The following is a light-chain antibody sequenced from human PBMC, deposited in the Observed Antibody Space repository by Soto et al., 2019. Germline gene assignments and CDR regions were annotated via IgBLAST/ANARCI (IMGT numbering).Light chain of an antibody. V-gene: IGKV4-1*01. CDR2: WSS. CDR1: QSVLYSSNNENY. CDR3: QQYYSTPWT. Sequence: DIVVTQSPESLAVSLGERATIHCKSTQSVLYSSNNENYLAWSQQKPGQPPKLLMYWSSTRESGVPDRFSGSGSGTDFTLTISRLQAEDEAVYYCQQYYSTPWTFGQGTKVEIK. J-gene: IGKJ1*01.